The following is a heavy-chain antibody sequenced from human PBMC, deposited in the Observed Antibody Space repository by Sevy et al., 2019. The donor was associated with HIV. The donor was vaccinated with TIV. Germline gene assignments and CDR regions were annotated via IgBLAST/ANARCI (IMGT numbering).Heavy chain of an antibody. J-gene: IGHJ3*02. CDR2: SYPGDSDT. D-gene: IGHD6-6*01. Sequence: GESLKISCKGSGYSFTSYWIGWVRHMPGKGLEWMGISYPGDSDTTYSPSFQGQVTISADKSISTAYLQWSSLKASDTAMYYCTRRVEYSSSLTFDIWGQGTMVTVSS. V-gene: IGHV5-51*01. CDR3: TRRVEYSSSLTFDI. CDR1: GYSFTSYW.